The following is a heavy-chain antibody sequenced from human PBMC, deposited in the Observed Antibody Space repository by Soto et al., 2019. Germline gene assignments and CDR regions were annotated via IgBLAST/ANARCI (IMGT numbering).Heavy chain of an antibody. CDR2: ISYDGSNK. V-gene: IGHV3-30*18. CDR1: GFTFSSYG. D-gene: IGHD6-19*01. CDR3: VKDGSSGWPYYYDMDV. Sequence: PGGSLRLSCAASGFTFSSYGMHWVRQAPGKGLEWEAVISYDGSNKYYADSVKGRFTISRDNSKNTLYLQMSSLRAEDTAVYYCVKDGSSGWPYYYDMDVWGQGTTVTVSS. J-gene: IGHJ6*02.